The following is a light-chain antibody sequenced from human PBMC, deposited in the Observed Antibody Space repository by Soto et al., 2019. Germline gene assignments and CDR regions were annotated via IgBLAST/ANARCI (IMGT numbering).Light chain of an antibody. CDR1: SSNIGARYD. CDR2: GNS. J-gene: IGLJ1*01. CDR3: QSYDSSLSGPSYV. Sequence: QSVLTQPPSVSGAPGQRVTISCIGSSSNIGARYDVHWYQQLPGTAPKLLIYGNSNRPSGVPDRFSGSKSGTSASLAITGLQAEDEADYYCQSYDSSLSGPSYVFGTGTKVTVL. V-gene: IGLV1-40*01.